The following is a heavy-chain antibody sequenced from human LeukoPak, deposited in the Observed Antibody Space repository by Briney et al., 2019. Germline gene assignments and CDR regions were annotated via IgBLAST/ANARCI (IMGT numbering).Heavy chain of an antibody. CDR1: GGSITSSGYY. CDR3: ATYSSSWRTYYFDY. J-gene: IGHJ4*02. V-gene: IGHV4-31*11. CDR2: IYYSGST. Sequence: IPSGTLSLTCAVSGGSITSSGYYWSWIRQHPGEGLEWIGYIYYSGSTYHNPSLKSRVTISIDKSRNQFSLKLSSVTAADTAVYYCATYSSSWRTYYFDYWGQGALVTVSS. D-gene: IGHD6-13*01.